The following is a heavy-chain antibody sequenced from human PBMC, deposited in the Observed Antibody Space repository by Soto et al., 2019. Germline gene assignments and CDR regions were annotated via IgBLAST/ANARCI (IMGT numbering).Heavy chain of an antibody. Sequence: SQTLSLTCAISGDSVSSNSAAWNWIRQSPSRGLEWLGRTYYRSKWYNDYAVSVKSRITINPDTSKNQFSLQLNSVTPEDTAVYYCARASWWLDGRYCYYGMDVWGQGTTVTVSS. CDR2: TYYRSKWYN. CDR1: GDSVSSNSAA. J-gene: IGHJ6*02. D-gene: IGHD6-19*01. CDR3: ARASWWLDGRYCYYGMDV. V-gene: IGHV6-1*01.